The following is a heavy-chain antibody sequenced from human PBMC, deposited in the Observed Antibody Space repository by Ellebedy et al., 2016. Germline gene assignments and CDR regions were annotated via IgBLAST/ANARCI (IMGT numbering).Heavy chain of an antibody. V-gene: IGHV3-48*02. Sequence: GESLKISXAVSGFTFTSYSMKWVRQTPGKGLERVSYISPTSGSTIYYADSVKGRFTISRDNAKNSVYLQMNSLRDEDTAVYYCTRGGLDNSFDVWGQGTMVTVSS. CDR3: TRGGLDNSFDV. D-gene: IGHD3-16*01. CDR2: ISPTSGSTI. J-gene: IGHJ3*01. CDR1: GFTFTSYS.